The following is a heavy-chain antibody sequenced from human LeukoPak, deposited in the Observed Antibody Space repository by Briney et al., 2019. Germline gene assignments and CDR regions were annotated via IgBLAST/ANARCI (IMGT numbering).Heavy chain of an antibody. CDR3: AAGPGDYYGMDV. Sequence: GGSLRLSCAASGFTFSDSAIHWVRQASGKGLEWVGRIRSKTNDYATAYSASVKGRFTFSRDDSKNTAYLQMNSLKTEDAAVYFCAAGPGDYYGMDVRGQGTTVTVSS. D-gene: IGHD3-10*01. V-gene: IGHV3-73*01. CDR2: IRSKTNDYAT. CDR1: GFTFSDSA. J-gene: IGHJ6*02.